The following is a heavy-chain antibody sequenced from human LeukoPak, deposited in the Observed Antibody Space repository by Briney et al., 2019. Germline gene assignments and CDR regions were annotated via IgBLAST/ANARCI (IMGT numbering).Heavy chain of an antibody. CDR1: GGSFSGYY. V-gene: IGHV4-31*11. D-gene: IGHD3-22*01. J-gene: IGHJ4*02. CDR2: IYYSGST. CDR3: AREYVSSGYYEGYYFDY. Sequence: SETLSLTCAVYGGSFSGYYWSWIRQHPGKGLEWIGYIYYSGSTYYNPSLKSRVTISVDTSKNQFSLKLSSVTAADTAVYYCAREYVSSGYYEGYYFDYWGQGTLVTVSS.